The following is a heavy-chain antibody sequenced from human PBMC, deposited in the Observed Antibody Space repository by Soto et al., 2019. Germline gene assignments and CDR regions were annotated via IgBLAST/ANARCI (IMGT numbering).Heavy chain of an antibody. Sequence: GASVKVSCKASGYTFTSYGISWVRQAPGQGLEWMGWISAYNGNTNYAQKLQGRVTMTTDTSTSTAYMELRSLRSDDTAVYYCARGPPVFFDFWSGYLDYYYYYGMDIWGQGNTVTVSS. J-gene: IGHJ6*02. CDR2: ISAYNGNT. CDR3: ARGPPVFFDFWSGYLDYYYYYGMDI. CDR1: GYTFTSYG. V-gene: IGHV1-18*01. D-gene: IGHD3-3*01.